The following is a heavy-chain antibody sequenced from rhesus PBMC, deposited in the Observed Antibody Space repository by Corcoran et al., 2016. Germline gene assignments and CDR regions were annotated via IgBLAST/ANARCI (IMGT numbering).Heavy chain of an antibody. D-gene: IGHD6-37*01. CDR2: INPANGKT. V-gene: IGHV1S9*01. J-gene: IGHJ4*01. CDR1: GYTFTTYN. CDR3: TKLAVAGHFDY. Sequence: QVQLVQSGAEVKKPGASVKLSCKASGYTFTTYNINWVRQAPGQVLEWIGGINPANGKTGYAQKFQGRVTMTRETSTSTAYMELGSLRSEETAVYYCTKLAVAGHFDYWGQGVLVTVSS.